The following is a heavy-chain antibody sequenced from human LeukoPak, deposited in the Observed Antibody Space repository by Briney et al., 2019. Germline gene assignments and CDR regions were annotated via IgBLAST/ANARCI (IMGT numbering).Heavy chain of an antibody. Sequence: SVKVSCKASGGTFSSYTISWVRQAPGQELEWMGRIIPILGIANYAQKFQGRVTITADKSTSTAYMELSSLRSEDTAVYYCARDGVPGAFDIWGQGTMVTVSS. J-gene: IGHJ3*02. D-gene: IGHD3-16*01. CDR1: GGTFSSYT. CDR3: ARDGVPGAFDI. V-gene: IGHV1-69*04. CDR2: IIPILGIA.